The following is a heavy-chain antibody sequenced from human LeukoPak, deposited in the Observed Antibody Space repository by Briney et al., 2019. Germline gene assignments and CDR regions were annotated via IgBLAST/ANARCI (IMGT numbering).Heavy chain of an antibody. CDR3: ARPTVLYSGSYYRLDY. V-gene: IGHV1-46*01. CDR1: GYTFTSYY. Sequence: ASVKVSCKASGYTFTSYYMHWVRQAPGQGPEWMGIINPSGGSTSYAQKFQGRVTMTRDTSTSTVYMELSSLRSEDTAVYYCARPTVLYSGSYYRLDYWGQGTLVTVSS. J-gene: IGHJ4*02. D-gene: IGHD1-26*01. CDR2: INPSGGST.